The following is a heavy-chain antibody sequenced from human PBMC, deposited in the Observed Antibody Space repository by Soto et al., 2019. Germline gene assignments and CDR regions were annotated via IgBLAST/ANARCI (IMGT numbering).Heavy chain of an antibody. CDR3: ARDGGRHTGGIDY. CDR2: IIPIFGTA. Sequence: QVQLVQSGAEVKKPGSSVKVSCKASGGTFSSYSINWVRKAPVQGLEWMGDIIPIFGTANYAQKFQGRITIAADDSTSTAYMELSSLRSEDAAVYYCARDGGRHTGGIDYWGQGTLVTVSS. J-gene: IGHJ4*02. D-gene: IGHD1-26*01. V-gene: IGHV1-69*01. CDR1: GGTFSSYS.